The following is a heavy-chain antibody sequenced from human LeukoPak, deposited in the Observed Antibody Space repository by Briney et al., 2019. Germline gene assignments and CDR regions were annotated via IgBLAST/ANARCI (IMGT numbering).Heavy chain of an antibody. V-gene: IGHV3-21*01. D-gene: IGHD2-2*01. CDR1: GFTFSSYS. CDR3: ARDPSVRYCSSTICPSSGAYDI. Sequence: PGGSLRLSCAASGFTFSSYSINWVRQAPGKGLEWVSSISSRSTYIYYADSVKGRFTISRDNAKNSLYLQMNSLRAEDTAVYYCARDPSVRYCSSTICPSSGAYDIWGQGTMVTVSS. CDR2: ISSRSTYI. J-gene: IGHJ3*02.